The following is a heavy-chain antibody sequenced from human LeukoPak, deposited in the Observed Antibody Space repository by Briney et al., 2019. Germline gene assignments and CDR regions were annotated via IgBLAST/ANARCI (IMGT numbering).Heavy chain of an antibody. V-gene: IGHV3-64*01. CDR3: ARDKAAVGNDY. CDR2: ISTNGDRT. Sequence: PGGSLRLFCAASGFTFSSYAMHWVRQAPGKGLEYVSVISTNGDRTYYANSVKGRFTISRDNSKNTLYLQMGSLRPEDLAVYYCARDKAAVGNDYWGLGTLVTVSS. CDR1: GFTFSSYA. D-gene: IGHD6-13*01. J-gene: IGHJ4*02.